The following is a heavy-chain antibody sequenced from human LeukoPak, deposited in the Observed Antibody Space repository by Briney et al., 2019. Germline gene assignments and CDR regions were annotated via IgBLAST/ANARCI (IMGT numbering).Heavy chain of an antibody. CDR1: GGSISSYY. V-gene: IGHV4-59*12. J-gene: IGHJ4*02. D-gene: IGHD6-6*01. CDR2: IYDSGST. Sequence: SETLSLTCTVSGGSISSYYWSWIRQPPGKGLEWIGYIYDSGSTNYNPSLKSRVTISVDTSKNQFSLKLSSVTAADTAVYYCARGVFIAARAFDYWGQGTLVTVSS. CDR3: ARGVFIAARAFDY.